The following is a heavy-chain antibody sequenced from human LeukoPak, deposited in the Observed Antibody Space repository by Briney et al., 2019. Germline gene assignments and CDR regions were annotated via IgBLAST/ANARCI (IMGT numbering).Heavy chain of an antibody. CDR3: ATGSYSGDAFDI. CDR2: IIPIFDTS. CDR1: GYTFTSYY. J-gene: IGHJ3*02. Sequence: PVASVKVSCKASGYTFTSYYISWVRQAPGQGLEWMGGIIPIFDTSNYAQKFQGRVTITADKSTSTAYMELSSLRSEDTAVYYCATGSYSGDAFDIWGQGTMVTVSS. V-gene: IGHV1-69*06. D-gene: IGHD2-15*01.